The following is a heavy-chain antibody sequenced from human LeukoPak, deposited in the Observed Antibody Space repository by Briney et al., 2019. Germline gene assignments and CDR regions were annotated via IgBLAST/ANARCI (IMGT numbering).Heavy chain of an antibody. J-gene: IGHJ6*03. CDR3: AKVRSGIAAAGTFSYYYYMDV. Sequence: GGSLRLSCAASGFTFSSYSMNWVRQAPGKGLEWVSSISNSSSYIYYAYSVNGRFTISRDNAKNSLYLQMNSLRAEDTAVYYCAKVRSGIAAAGTFSYYYYMDVWGKGTTVTVSS. CDR1: GFTFSSYS. V-gene: IGHV3-21*01. CDR2: ISNSSSYI. D-gene: IGHD6-13*01.